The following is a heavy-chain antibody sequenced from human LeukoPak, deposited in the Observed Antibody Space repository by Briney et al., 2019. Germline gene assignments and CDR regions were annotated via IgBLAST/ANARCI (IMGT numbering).Heavy chain of an antibody. J-gene: IGHJ4*02. D-gene: IGHD3-22*01. CDR1: GGSFSGYY. V-gene: IGHV4-34*01. Sequence: SETLSLTCAVYGGSFSGYYWSWIRQPPGKGLEWIGEINHSGSTNYSPSLKSRVTISVDTSKNQFSLKLSSVTAADTAVYYCARGPDYYDKSFDYWGQGTLATVSS. CDR3: ARGPDYYDKSFDY. CDR2: INHSGST.